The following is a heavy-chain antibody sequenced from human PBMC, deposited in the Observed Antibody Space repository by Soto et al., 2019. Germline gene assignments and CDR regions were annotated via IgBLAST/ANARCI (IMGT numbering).Heavy chain of an antibody. D-gene: IGHD3-22*01. CDR1: GGTFSSYA. CDR2: IIPIFGTA. Sequence: QVQLVQSGAEVKKPGSSVKVSCTASGGTFSSYAITWVRQAPGQGLEWMGRIIPIFGTANYAQKFQGRVNITADESTSTAYMELSSLRSEDTAVYYCARDRGPRIGYYPYWFDPWGQGTLVTVSS. V-gene: IGHV1-69*12. CDR3: ARDRGPRIGYYPYWFDP. J-gene: IGHJ5*02.